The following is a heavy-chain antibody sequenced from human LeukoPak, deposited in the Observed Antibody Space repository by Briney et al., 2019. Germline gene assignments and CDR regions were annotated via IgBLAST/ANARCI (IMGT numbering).Heavy chain of an antibody. CDR2: IGTAGDT. J-gene: IGHJ4*02. CDR3: ARGGYSYAGLFDY. D-gene: IGHD5-18*01. CDR1: GFIFSSHD. V-gene: IGHV3-13*01. Sequence: GGSLRLSCAASGFIFSSHDMHWVRQPPGKGLEWVSAIGTAGDTYYPGSVRGRFTISREDAKNSLYLQINSLRPGDTAVYYCARGGYSYAGLFDYWGQGALVTVSS.